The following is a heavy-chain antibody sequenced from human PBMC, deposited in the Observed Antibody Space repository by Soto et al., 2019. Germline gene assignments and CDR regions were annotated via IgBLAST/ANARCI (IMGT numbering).Heavy chain of an antibody. D-gene: IGHD3-9*01. V-gene: IGHV4-30-4*01. CDR2: IYYSGST. CDR1: GGSISSGDYY. Sequence: QVQLQESGPGLVKPSQTLSLTCTVSGGSISSGDYYWSWIRQPPGKGLEWIGYIYYSGSTYYNPSLKSRVNISKDTSKNQFYQTLSSVTAADTAVYYGARLMNYDVLTGYYPYFDYWGQGTLVTVSS. J-gene: IGHJ4*02. CDR3: ARLMNYDVLTGYYPYFDY.